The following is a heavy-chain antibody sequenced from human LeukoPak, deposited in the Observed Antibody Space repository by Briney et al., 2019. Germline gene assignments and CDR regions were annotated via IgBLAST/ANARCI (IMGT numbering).Heavy chain of an antibody. V-gene: IGHV3-48*02. J-gene: IGHJ6*02. Sequence: GGSLRLSCAASGFTFSSYSMNWVRQAPGKGLEWVSYISSSSSTIYYADSVKGRFTISRDNAKNSLYLQMNSLRDEDTAVYYCAREIFTTVVAPAATFYYYYGMDVWGQGTTVTVSS. D-gene: IGHD2-2*01. CDR2: ISSSSSTI. CDR3: AREIFTTVVAPAATFYYYYGMDV. CDR1: GFTFSSYS.